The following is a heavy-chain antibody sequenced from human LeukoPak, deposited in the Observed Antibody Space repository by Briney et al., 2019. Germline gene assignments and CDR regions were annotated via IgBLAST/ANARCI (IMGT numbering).Heavy chain of an antibody. D-gene: IGHD7-27*01. CDR2: IKQDGSEE. V-gene: IGHV3-7*01. CDR1: GFTFSDYW. Sequence: PGGSLRLSCAASGFTFSDYWMNWVRQAPGKGPEWVATIKQDGSEEHYVDSVKGRFTVSRDNARNSLFLQMNSLRVEDTAVYYCTTYKNWVAGDVWGQGTTVSVPS. CDR3: TTYKNWVAGDV. J-gene: IGHJ6*02.